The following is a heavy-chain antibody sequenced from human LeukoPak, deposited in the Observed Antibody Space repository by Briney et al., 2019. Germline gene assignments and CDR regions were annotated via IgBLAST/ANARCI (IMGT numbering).Heavy chain of an antibody. CDR2: ISGSGGST. V-gene: IGHV3-23*01. Sequence: GGSLRLSCAASGFTFSSYAMSWVRQAPGKGLEWVSAISGSGGSTYYADSVKGRFTISRDNSKNTLYLQMNSLRAEDTGVYYCASDEYSSSSLGAFDIWGQGTMVTVSS. CDR1: GFTFSSYA. J-gene: IGHJ3*02. CDR3: ASDEYSSSSLGAFDI. D-gene: IGHD6-13*01.